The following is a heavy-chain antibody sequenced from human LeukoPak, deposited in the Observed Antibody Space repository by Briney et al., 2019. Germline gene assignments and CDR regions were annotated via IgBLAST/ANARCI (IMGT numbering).Heavy chain of an antibody. Sequence: GGSLRLSCAASGFIFSNAWMSWVRQAPGKGLEWVGRIMSKTDGGTTAYAAPVKGRFTISRDDSKNTLYLQMKGLETEDTAVYYCTTASVTLVRGVINPDAFDVWGLGTMVIVSS. CDR3: TTASVTLVRGVINPDAFDV. V-gene: IGHV3-15*01. D-gene: IGHD3-10*01. CDR1: GFIFSNAW. J-gene: IGHJ3*01. CDR2: IMSKTDGGTT.